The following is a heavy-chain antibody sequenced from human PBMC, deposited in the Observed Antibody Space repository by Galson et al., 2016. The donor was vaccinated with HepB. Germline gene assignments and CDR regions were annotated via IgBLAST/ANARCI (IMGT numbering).Heavy chain of an antibody. CDR1: GFIFRNFA. Sequence: SLRLSCAASGFIFRNFAMHWVRQAPGKGLEWVAVIYYDGSYKYYADSVKGRFTISRDNSKNTLYLQMNSLRAEDTAVYSCASLPHGYDVDAFEIWGQGTMVTVSS. V-gene: IGHV3-30*12. D-gene: IGHD5-12*01. CDR2: IYYDGSYK. CDR3: ASLPHGYDVDAFEI. J-gene: IGHJ3*02.